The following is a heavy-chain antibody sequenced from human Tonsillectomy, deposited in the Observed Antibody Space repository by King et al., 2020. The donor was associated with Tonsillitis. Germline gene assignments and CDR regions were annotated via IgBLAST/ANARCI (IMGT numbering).Heavy chain of an antibody. CDR3: AKSYNYYGSGSYKYYYYYYMDV. V-gene: IGHV3-23*04. CDR2: YSGSGGST. D-gene: IGHD3-10*01. J-gene: IGHJ6*03. Sequence: VQLVESGGGLVQPGGSLRLSCAASGFTFSSYAMSWVRPAPGEGLEWVSAYSGSGGSTYYADAVKGRLTLSRDNSKNTLYLQMKSLRAEDTAGYYCAKSYNYYGSGSYKYYYYYYMDVWGKGTTVTVSS. CDR1: GFTFSSYA.